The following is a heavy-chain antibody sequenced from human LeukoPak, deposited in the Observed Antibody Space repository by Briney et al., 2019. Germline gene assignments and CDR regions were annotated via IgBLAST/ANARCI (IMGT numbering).Heavy chain of an antibody. CDR1: GDSVSSNSAA. V-gene: IGHV6-1*01. CDR3: ARSQGGAFDV. J-gene: IGHJ3*01. Sequence: SPTLSLTCAISGDSVSSNSAAWTWLRQSPSRGLEWLGRTYYRSKWYDNYAVSVKSRITISPDTSRNQFSLQLNSVTPEDTAVYYCARSQGGAFDVWGQGTMVTVSS. CDR2: TYYRSKWYD.